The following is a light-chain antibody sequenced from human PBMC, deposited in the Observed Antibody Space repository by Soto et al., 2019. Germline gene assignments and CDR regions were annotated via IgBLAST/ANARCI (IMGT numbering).Light chain of an antibody. CDR2: AAS. CDR3: QQTYSTPRT. Sequence: DIQMTQSPSSLSASVGDRVTMTCRASQTISSYLNWYQQKPGKAPNLLIYAASSLQSGVPSRFSGSGSWTDFTLTINSLQPEEFAIYYCQQTYSTPRTFGQGTKVEIK. CDR1: QTISSY. V-gene: IGKV1-39*01. J-gene: IGKJ1*01.